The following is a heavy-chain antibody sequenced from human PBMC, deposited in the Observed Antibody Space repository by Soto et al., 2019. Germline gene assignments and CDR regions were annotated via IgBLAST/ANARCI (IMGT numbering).Heavy chain of an antibody. CDR3: ATEPSNDAFDI. Sequence: SETLSLTCAVSGGSINNINWWSWVRQPPGKGLEWIGEIHHTGSTNYNPSLKSRVTISVDKSRNQFSLNLSSVTAADMAVHYCATEPSNDAFDIWGQGTMVTVSS. CDR2: IHHTGST. V-gene: IGHV4-4*02. CDR1: GGSINNINW. J-gene: IGHJ3*02.